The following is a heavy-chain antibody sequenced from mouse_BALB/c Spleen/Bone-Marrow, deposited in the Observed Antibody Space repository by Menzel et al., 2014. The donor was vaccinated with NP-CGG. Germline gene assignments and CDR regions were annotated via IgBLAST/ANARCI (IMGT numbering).Heavy chain of an antibody. CDR1: GYTFTSYY. D-gene: IGHD1-1*01. CDR2: INPSNGGT. Sequence: VQLQQSGAELVKPGASVKLSCKASGYTFTSYYMYWVKQRPGQGLEWIGGINPSNGGTNFNEKFKSKATPTVDKSSSTAYMQLSSLTSEDSAVYYCTRSYYAKEGAWFAYWGQGTLVTVSA. V-gene: IGHV1S81*02. CDR3: TRSYYAKEGAWFAY. J-gene: IGHJ3*01.